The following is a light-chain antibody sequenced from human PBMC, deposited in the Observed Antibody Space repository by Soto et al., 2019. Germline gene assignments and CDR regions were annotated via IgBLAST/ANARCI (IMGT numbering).Light chain of an antibody. J-gene: IGLJ3*02. CDR3: SSDTSSITHWV. Sequence: QSALTQPASVSGSPGQSITISCTGTSSDVGGYNYVSWYQQHPGKAPKLMIYDVSNRPSGVSNRFSGSKSGNTASLTISGLQAEDEADYYCSSDTSSITHWVFGGGTKLTVL. CDR1: SSDVGGYNY. CDR2: DVS. V-gene: IGLV2-14*01.